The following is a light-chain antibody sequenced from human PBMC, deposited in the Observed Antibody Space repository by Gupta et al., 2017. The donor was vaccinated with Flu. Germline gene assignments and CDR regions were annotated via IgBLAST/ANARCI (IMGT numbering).Light chain of an antibody. Sequence: SYVLTQPPSVSVAPGQTARISCGGDNIGSKSVHWYQQEPGQAPVLVVYDDSDRPSGIPERFSGSNSGNTATLTISRVEAGDEADYYCQVWDSSSDHHYVFGTGTKVTVL. CDR3: QVWDSSSDHHYV. J-gene: IGLJ1*01. CDR1: NIGSKS. V-gene: IGLV3-21*02. CDR2: DDS.